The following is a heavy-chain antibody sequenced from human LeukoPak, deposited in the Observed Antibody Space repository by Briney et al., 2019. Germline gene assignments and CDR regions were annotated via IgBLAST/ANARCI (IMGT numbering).Heavy chain of an antibody. D-gene: IGHD3-22*01. J-gene: IGHJ4*02. V-gene: IGHV3-23*01. CDR3: AKGDPYYYDSSGYYLGPVYY. CDR1: GFTFSSYA. CDR2: ISGSGGST. Sequence: PGGSLRLSCAASGFTFSSYAMSWVRQAPGKGLEWVSAISGSGGSTYYADSVKGRFTISRDNSKNTLYLHMNSLRAEDTAVYYCAKGDPYYYDSSGYYLGPVYYWGQGTLVTVSS.